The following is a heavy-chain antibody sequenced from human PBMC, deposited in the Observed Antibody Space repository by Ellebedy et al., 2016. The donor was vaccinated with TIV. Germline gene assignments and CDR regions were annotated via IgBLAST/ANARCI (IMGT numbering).Heavy chain of an antibody. CDR1: SGSFIGNY. J-gene: IGHJ4*02. V-gene: IGHV4-34*01. CDR3: ARFWTSGDIRLDY. CDR2: INHSEIT. Sequence: SETLSLTXAVSSGSFIGNYWSWIRQSPVKGLEWLGEINHSEITHYNPSLKGRVTMSVDTSKNQFSLKLTSVTDADTAIYYCARFWTSGDIRLDYWGQGILVTVSS. D-gene: IGHD3-10*01.